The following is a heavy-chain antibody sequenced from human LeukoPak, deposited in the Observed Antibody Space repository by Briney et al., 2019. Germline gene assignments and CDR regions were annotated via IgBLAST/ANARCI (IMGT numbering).Heavy chain of an antibody. D-gene: IGHD6-19*01. CDR3: VKDEGYSSGSNQGPFGY. J-gene: IGHJ4*02. CDR1: GFTFSSYA. CDR2: ISSNGGST. Sequence: GGSLRLSCSASGFTFSSYAMHWVRQAPGKGLEYVSAISSNGGSTYYADSVKGRFTISRDNSKNTLYLQMSSLRAEDTAVYYCVKDEGYSSGSNQGPFGYWGQGTLVTVSS. V-gene: IGHV3-64D*09.